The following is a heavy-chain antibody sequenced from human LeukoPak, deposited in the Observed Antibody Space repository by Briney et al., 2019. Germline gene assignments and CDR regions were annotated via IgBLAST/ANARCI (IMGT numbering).Heavy chain of an antibody. CDR2: IYYSGST. CDR1: GGSISSYY. D-gene: IGHD2-21*02. V-gene: IGHV4-59*08. Sequence: PSETLSLTCTVSGGSISSYYWSWIRQPPGKGLEWIGYIYYSGSTNYNPSLKSRVTISVDTSKNQLSLKLSSVTAADTAVYYCARVGLAVTYTFDYWGQGTLVTVSS. J-gene: IGHJ4*02. CDR3: ARVGLAVTYTFDY.